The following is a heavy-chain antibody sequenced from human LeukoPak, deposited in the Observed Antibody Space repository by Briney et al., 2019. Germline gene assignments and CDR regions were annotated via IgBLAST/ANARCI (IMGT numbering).Heavy chain of an antibody. Sequence: SETLSLTCTVSGGSISSGDYYWSWIRQPPGKGLEWIGYIYYSGSTYYNPSLKSRVTISVDTSKNQFSLKLSSVTAADTAVYYCARAREAAAGRFLDYWGQGTLVTVSS. CDR3: ARAREAAAGRFLDY. D-gene: IGHD6-13*01. V-gene: IGHV4-30-4*01. CDR2: IYYSGST. CDR1: GGSISSGDYY. J-gene: IGHJ4*02.